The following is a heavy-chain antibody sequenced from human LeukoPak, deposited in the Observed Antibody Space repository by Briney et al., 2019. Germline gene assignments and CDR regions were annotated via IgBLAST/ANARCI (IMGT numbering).Heavy chain of an antibody. CDR2: IIPIFGTA. J-gene: IGHJ6*03. V-gene: IGHV1-69*05. CDR1: GGTFSSYA. CDR3: ARGFDMDV. Sequence: ASVKVSCKASGGTFSSYAISWVRQAPGQGLEWMGGIIPIFGTANYAQKFQGRVTMTRNTSISTAYMELSSLRSEDTAVYYCARGFDMDVWGKGTTVTISS.